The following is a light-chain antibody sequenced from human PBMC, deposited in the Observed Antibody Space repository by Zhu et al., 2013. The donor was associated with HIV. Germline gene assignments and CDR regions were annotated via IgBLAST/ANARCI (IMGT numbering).Light chain of an antibody. J-gene: IGKJ1*01. CDR3: QQYTKWPPWT. Sequence: EIVMTQSPATLSVSPGERATLSCRASQTVITNLAWYQHKRGQAPRLLIYDASTRATGVPARFSGSGSVTDFTLIISSLQSEDSAVYYCQQYTKWPPWTFGQGTKVEI. CDR1: QTVITN. V-gene: IGKV3-15*01. CDR2: DAS.